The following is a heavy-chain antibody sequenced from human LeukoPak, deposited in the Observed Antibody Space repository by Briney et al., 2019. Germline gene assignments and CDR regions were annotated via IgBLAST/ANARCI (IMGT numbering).Heavy chain of an antibody. CDR2: IWYHGNDV. V-gene: IGHV3-33*01. J-gene: IGHJ4*02. CDR1: GFTFGSYG. CDR3: ARDFWNEPSKYFDY. Sequence: GGSLRLSCSASGFTFGSYGMHWVRQAPGKGLEWVALIWYHGNDVDYADSVKGRFTISRDNSKNTPYLQMNSVRAEDTAVYFCARDFWNEPSKYFDYWGQGTLVTVSS. D-gene: IGHD3-3*01.